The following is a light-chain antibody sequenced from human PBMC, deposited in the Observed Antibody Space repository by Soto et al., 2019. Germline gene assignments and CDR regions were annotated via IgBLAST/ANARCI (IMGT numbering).Light chain of an antibody. CDR3: CSYAGSSTYV. CDR1: SSDVGSYNL. V-gene: IGLV2-23*02. CDR2: EVS. Sequence: QSALTQPASVSGSPGQSITISCTGTSSDVGSYNLVSWYQQHPGKAPKVMIYEVSKRPSGVSNRFSGSKSGNTASLTISGLQAEDEADDYCCSYAGSSTYVFGTGTKLTVL. J-gene: IGLJ1*01.